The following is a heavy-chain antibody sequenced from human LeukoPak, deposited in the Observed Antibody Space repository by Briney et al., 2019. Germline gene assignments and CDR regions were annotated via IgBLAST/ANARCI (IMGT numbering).Heavy chain of an antibody. CDR2: INHSGST. CDR1: GGAFRGYY. CDR3: ARAGWLRTKGYFDY. D-gene: IGHD5-12*01. V-gene: IGHV4-34*01. J-gene: IGHJ4*02. Sequence: PSETPSPTRAVYGGAFRGYYWGWIRQPPGKGLEWIGEINHSGSTNYNPSLKSRVTISVDTSKNQFSLKLSSVTAADTAVYYCARAGWLRTKGYFDYWGQGTLVTVSS.